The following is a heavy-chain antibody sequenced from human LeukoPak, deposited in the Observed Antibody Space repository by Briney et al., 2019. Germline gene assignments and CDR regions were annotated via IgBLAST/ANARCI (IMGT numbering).Heavy chain of an antibody. CDR3: AGGGYYGSGSYYTPLDY. Sequence: GGSLRLSCAASGFTFSSSAMSWVRQAPGKGLEWVSAISNNGGYTYYADSVQGRFTISRDNSKSTLCLQMNSLRAEDTAVYYCAGGGYYGSGSYYTPLDYWGQGTLVTVSS. CDR2: ISNNGGYT. J-gene: IGHJ4*02. V-gene: IGHV3-23*01. CDR1: GFTFSSSA. D-gene: IGHD3-10*01.